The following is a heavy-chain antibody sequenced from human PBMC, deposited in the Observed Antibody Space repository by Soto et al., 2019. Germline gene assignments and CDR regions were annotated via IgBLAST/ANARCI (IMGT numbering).Heavy chain of an antibody. CDR2: TYYRSKWYS. V-gene: IGHV6-1*01. Sequence: SQTLSLTCAISGDSVSNKSAAWNWIRQSPSRGLEWLGRTYYRSKWYSDYAVSVKSRITINPDTSKNQFSLLLNSVTPEDTAVYYCVRVDFEHFLPWFDSWGQGTLVTVSS. J-gene: IGHJ5*01. CDR1: GDSVSNKSAA. CDR3: VRVDFEHFLPWFDS. D-gene: IGHD3-9*01.